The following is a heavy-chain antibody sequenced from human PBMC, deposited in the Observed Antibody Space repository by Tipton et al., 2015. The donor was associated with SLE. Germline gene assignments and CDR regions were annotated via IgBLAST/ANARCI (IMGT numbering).Heavy chain of an antibody. D-gene: IGHD2-21*02. J-gene: IGHJ4*02. CDR3: AISHSPHPLMTVFDY. V-gene: IGHV3-23*01. CDR1: GFTFSSYA. Sequence: SLRLSCAASGFTFSSYAMSWVRQAPGKGLEWVSIISDDDYSTYYADSVKGRFTISRDNSKNTLYLQMNSLRAEDTAIYYCAISHSPHPLMTVFDYWGQGTLVTVSS. CDR2: ISDDDYST.